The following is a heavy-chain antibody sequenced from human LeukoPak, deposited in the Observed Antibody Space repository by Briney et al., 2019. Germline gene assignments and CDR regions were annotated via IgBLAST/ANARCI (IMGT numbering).Heavy chain of an antibody. CDR2: INHSGST. D-gene: IGHD6-19*01. J-gene: IGHJ4*02. Sequence: SETLSLTCTVSGGSISNKYWSWIRQSPGKGLEWIGEINHSGSTNYNPSLKSRVTISVDTSKNQFSVKLSSVTAADTAVYYCARSIRGYSSGWYYFDYWGQGTLITVSS. CDR1: GGSISNKY. V-gene: IGHV4-34*01. CDR3: ARSIRGYSSGWYYFDY.